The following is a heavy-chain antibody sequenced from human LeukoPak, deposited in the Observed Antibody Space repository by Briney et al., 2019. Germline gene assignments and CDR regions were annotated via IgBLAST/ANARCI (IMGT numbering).Heavy chain of an antibody. CDR3: ARGVGVSGSYWAGRLDY. CDR1: GYTFTGYY. Sequence: ASVKVSCKASGYTFTGYYMHWVRQAPGQGLEWMGWINPNSGGTNYAQKFQGRVTMTRDTSISTAYMELSRLRSDDTAVYYCARGVGVSGSYWAGRLDYWGQGTLVTVSS. J-gene: IGHJ4*02. CDR2: INPNSGGT. V-gene: IGHV1-2*02. D-gene: IGHD1-26*01.